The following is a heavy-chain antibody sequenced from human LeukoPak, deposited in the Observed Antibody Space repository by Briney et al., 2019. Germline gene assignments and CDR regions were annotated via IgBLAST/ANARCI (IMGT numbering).Heavy chain of an antibody. J-gene: IGHJ4*02. CDR1: GFTFSSYA. Sequence: GGSLRLSCAASGFTFSSYAMHWVRQAPGKGLEWVAVISYDGSNKYYADPVKGRFTISRDNSKNTLYLQMNSLRAEDTAIYYCALLGSKLLWRIDYWGQGTLVTVSS. D-gene: IGHD3-10*01. CDR3: ALLGSKLLWRIDY. CDR2: ISYDGSNK. V-gene: IGHV3-30*04.